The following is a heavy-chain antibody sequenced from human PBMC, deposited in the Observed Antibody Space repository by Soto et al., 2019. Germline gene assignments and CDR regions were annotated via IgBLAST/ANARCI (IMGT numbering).Heavy chain of an antibody. CDR2: IYSSGST. CDR3: ARARYNWNY. Sequence: ETLSLTCTVSGGSLDTYYWTWIRQPPGKGLEWIGYIYSSGSTNYNPSLKSRVTMAVDMSKNQFSLKLTSVTAADTAAYSCARARYNWNYWGQGALVTFSS. J-gene: IGHJ4*02. CDR1: GGSLDTYY. V-gene: IGHV4-59*01. D-gene: IGHD1-20*01.